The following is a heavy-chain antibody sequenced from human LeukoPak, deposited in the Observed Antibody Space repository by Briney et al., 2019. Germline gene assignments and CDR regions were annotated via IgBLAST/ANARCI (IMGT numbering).Heavy chain of an antibody. D-gene: IGHD4-17*01. CDR3: ARETVSTTAAFDY. V-gene: IGHV3-74*01. J-gene: IGHJ4*02. CDR2: INGDGSST. Sequence: GGSLRLSCAASGFTFSSYWMHWVRQAPGKGLVWVSRINGDGSSTSYADSVKGRFTISRDNAKDSLYLQMNSLSADDTAVYYCARETVSTTAAFDYWGQGTLVTVSS. CDR1: GFTFSSYW.